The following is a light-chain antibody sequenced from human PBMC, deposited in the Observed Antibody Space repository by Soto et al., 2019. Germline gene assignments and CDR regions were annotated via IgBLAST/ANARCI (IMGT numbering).Light chain of an antibody. CDR2: GTS. CDR1: QSVSSNF. Sequence: EIVLTQSPGTLSLSPGERATLSCRASQSVSSNFLAWYQEKPGQAPRLLIYGTSSRAAGIPARFSGSGSGTDLTLTINRLEPEDFALYYCQQYGDSGWTFGQGTNVAIK. V-gene: IGKV3-20*01. J-gene: IGKJ1*01. CDR3: QQYGDSGWT.